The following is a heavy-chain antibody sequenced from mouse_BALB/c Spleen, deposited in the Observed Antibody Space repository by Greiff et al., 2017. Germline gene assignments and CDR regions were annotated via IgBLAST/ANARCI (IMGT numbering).Heavy chain of an antibody. J-gene: IGHJ4*01. Sequence: VQLQQSGPELVKPGASVKISCKASGYTFTDYNMHWVKQSHGKSLEWIGYIYPYNGGTGYNQKFKSKATLTLDNSSSTAYMELRSLTSEDSAVYYCARTLDGGDYGMDYWGQGTSVTVSA. CDR2: IYPYNGGT. CDR3: ARTLDGGDYGMDY. V-gene: IGHV1S29*02. CDR1: GYTFTDYN.